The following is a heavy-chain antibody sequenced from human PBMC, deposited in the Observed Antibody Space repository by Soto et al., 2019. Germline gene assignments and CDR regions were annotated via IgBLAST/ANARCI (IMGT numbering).Heavy chain of an antibody. J-gene: IGHJ4*02. Sequence: GGSLRLSCAASGFSVTGNHMTWVRQAPGKGLEWVSSLYTGGTTYYPDSVQGRFTISRDSSKNTLFLQMDRLRVEDSAVYYCARDLATVGKGFDSWGPGTLVTVSS. D-gene: IGHD5-12*01. CDR3: ARDLATVGKGFDS. CDR2: LYTGGTT. CDR1: GFSVTGNH. V-gene: IGHV3-53*01.